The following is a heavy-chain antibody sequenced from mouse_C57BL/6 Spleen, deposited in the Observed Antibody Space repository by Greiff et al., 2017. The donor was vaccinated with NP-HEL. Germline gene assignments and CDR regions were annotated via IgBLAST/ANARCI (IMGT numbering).Heavy chain of an antibody. CDR2: INPNNGGT. V-gene: IGHV1-26*01. CDR3: EIYYDYYYYAMDY. CDR1: GYTFTDYY. J-gene: IGHJ4*01. D-gene: IGHD2-4*01. Sequence: EVQLQQSGPELVKPGASVKISCKASGYTFTDYYMNWVKQSHGKSLEWIGDINPNNGGTSYNQKFKGKATLTVDKSSSTAYMELRRLKSEESAVYYCEIYYDYYYYAMDYWGQGTSVTVSS.